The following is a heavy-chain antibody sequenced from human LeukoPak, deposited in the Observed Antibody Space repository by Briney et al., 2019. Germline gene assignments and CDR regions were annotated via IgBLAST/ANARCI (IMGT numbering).Heavy chain of an antibody. CDR1: GGSISSGDYY. CDR2: IYYSGST. D-gene: IGHD3-10*01. CDR3: ARESGSGSYLNWFDP. Sequence: SETLSLTCTVYGGSISSGDYYWSWIRQPPGKGLDWIGHIYYSGSTYYNPSLKSRVTISVDTSNNQFSLKLSSVTAADTAVYYCARESGSGSYLNWFDPWGQGTLVTVSS. V-gene: IGHV4-30-4*08. J-gene: IGHJ5*02.